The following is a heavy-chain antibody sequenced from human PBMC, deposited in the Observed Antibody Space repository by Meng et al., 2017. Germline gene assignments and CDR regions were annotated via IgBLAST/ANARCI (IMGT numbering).Heavy chain of an antibody. Sequence: QVQLQQWGAGLLKPSETLSLTCAVYGGPFSGYYWSWIRQPPGKGLEWIGEINHSGSTNYNPSLKSRVTISVDTSKNQFSLKLSSVTAADTAVYYCARVRRWAFDIWGQGTMVTVSS. V-gene: IGHV4-34*01. D-gene: IGHD3-10*01. J-gene: IGHJ3*02. CDR1: GGPFSGYY. CDR3: ARVRRWAFDI. CDR2: INHSGST.